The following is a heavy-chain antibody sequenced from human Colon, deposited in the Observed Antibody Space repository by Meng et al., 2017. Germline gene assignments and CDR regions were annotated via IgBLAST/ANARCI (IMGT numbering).Heavy chain of an antibody. V-gene: IGHV4-59*01. CDR3: ATSDRVPGWFDP. D-gene: IGHD3-10*01. CDR2: IYYSGRT. Sequence: LRESCPGLVKPSETLSLTLTVSGASIKSYFWSWLRQAPGKGLEWIASIYYSGRTDYNPSLKSRVAISVDTSKSHFSLNLSSVTAADTAVYYCATSDRVPGWFDPWGQGTLVTVSS. CDR1: GASIKSYF. J-gene: IGHJ5*02.